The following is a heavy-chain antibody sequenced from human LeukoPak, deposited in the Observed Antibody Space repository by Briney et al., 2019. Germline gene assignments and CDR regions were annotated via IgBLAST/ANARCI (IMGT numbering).Heavy chain of an antibody. Sequence: PSETLSLTCTVSGGSISSTNYFWGWILQPPGKGLEWIGSSYYTGSIYYNPSLNSRVTISVDTSKNQLSLTLTSVTAAATALYYCARVVSGLVVPPTRGDYFDSWGQGTVVTVSS. J-gene: IGHJ4*02. CDR3: ARVVSGLVVPPTRGDYFDS. CDR1: GGSISSTNYF. CDR2: SYYTGSI. V-gene: IGHV4-39*01. D-gene: IGHD2-2*01.